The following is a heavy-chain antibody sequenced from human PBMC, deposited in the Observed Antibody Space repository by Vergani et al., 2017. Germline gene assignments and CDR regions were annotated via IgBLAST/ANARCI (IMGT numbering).Heavy chain of an antibody. CDR3: TRDQLVGVPAAMGYYYYYXMDV. J-gene: IGHJ6*03. CDR2: IRSKAYGGTT. V-gene: IGHV3-49*04. CDR1: GFTFGDYA. D-gene: IGHD2-2*01. Sequence: EVQLVESGGGLVQPGRSLRLSCTASGFTFGDYAMSWVRQAPGKGLEWVGFIRSKAYGGTTEYAGSVKGRFTISRDDSKSIAYLQMNSLKTEDTAVYYCTRDQLVGVPAAMGYYYYYXMDVWGKGTTVTVSS.